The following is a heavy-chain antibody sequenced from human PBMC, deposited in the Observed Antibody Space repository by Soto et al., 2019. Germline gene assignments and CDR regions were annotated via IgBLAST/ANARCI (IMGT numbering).Heavy chain of an antibody. Sequence: EVQLLESGGGLEQPGGSLRLSCVASGLTFSAFAMNWVRQAPGKGLEWVSAITGSGGSTYYVDSVKGRFTISRDNSKNTLHLQMNSLRAEDSAVYYCAKLSGYDYYYYIDVWGKGTTVTVSS. V-gene: IGHV3-23*01. CDR1: GLTFSAFA. CDR2: ITGSGGST. CDR3: AKLSGYDYYYYIDV. J-gene: IGHJ6*03. D-gene: IGHD1-26*01.